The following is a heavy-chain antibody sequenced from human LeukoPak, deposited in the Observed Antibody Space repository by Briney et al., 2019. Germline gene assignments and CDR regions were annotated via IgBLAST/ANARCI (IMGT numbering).Heavy chain of an antibody. V-gene: IGHV1-8*01. CDR3: ARLVAAAGTDDAFDI. CDR1: GYTFPSYD. Sequence: GASVKVSCKPSGYTFPSYDINWLRQATGQGREWMGWMNPNSGNTGYAQKFQGRVNVTRNTSISTAYMELSSLRSEDTAVYYCARLVAAAGTDDAFDIWGEGTMVTVSS. CDR2: MNPNSGNT. D-gene: IGHD6-13*01. J-gene: IGHJ3*02.